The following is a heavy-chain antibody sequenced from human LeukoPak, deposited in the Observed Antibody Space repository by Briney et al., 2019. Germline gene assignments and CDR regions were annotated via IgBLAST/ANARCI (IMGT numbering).Heavy chain of an antibody. CDR2: IWYDGSNK. D-gene: IGHD6-13*01. J-gene: IGHJ6*02. V-gene: IGHV3-33*01. CDR1: GFTFSSYG. Sequence: PGGSLRLSCAASGFTFSSYGMHWVRQAPGKGLEWVAVIWYDGSNKYYADSVKGRFTISRDNSKNTLYLQMNSLRAEDTAVYYCAGEGGSSSWKFYRSEGSGMDVWGQGTTVTVSS. CDR3: AGEGGSSSWKFYRSEGSGMDV.